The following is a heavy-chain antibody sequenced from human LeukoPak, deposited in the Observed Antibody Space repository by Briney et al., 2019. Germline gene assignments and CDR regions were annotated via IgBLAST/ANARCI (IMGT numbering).Heavy chain of an antibody. V-gene: IGHV3-7*04. CDR3: ARGYTCGY. CDR1: GFTFSTYW. CDR2: IKEDGSEK. Sequence: GGSLRLACAAAGFTFSTYWMSWVRQAQGKGLEWVANIKEDGSEKNYADSVKGRFTTSRDNANNSLYLQMNSLRAEDTAVYYCARGYTCGYWGQGTLVIVSS. D-gene: IGHD5-18*01. J-gene: IGHJ4*02.